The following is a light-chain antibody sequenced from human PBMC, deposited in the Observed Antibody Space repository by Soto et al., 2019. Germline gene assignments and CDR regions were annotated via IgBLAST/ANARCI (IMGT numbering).Light chain of an antibody. Sequence: EVVMTQSPGTLSLSPGERATISCRASKIVGSNKLAWYQQKRGQVPRFLMYDASTRATGIPDRFSGSGSGTEFTPTISSLQSEDFAVYYCQQYRVRPPITFGGGTKVDIK. CDR1: KIVGSN. V-gene: IGKV3D-15*01. CDR3: QQYRVRPPIT. CDR2: DAS. J-gene: IGKJ4*01.